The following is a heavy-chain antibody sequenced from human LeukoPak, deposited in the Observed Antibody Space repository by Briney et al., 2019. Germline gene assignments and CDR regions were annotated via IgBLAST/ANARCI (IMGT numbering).Heavy chain of an antibody. V-gene: IGHV1-24*01. CDR2: FDPEDGET. CDR3: ATDLGSGSYFSSYLRY. CDR1: GYTLTELS. J-gene: IGHJ4*02. Sequence: ASVKVSCRVSGYTLTELSMHWVRQAPGKGLEWMGGFDPEDGETIYAQKFQGRVTMTEDTSTDTAYMELSSLRSEDTAVYYCATDLGSGSYFSSYLRYWGQGTLVTVSS. D-gene: IGHD1-26*01.